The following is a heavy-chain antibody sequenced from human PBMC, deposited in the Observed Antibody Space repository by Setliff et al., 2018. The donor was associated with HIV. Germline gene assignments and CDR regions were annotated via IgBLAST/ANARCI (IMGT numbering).Heavy chain of an antibody. CDR1: GDSVSGYY. V-gene: IGHV4-4*07. CDR3: ARDRIEVLADSPHDVFDI. D-gene: IGHD3-22*01. CDR2: VHNSAGG. Sequence: RSETLSLTCAVSGDSVSGYYWSWIRQPAGRGLEWIGRVHNSAGGNYNPSLKSRVTMSVDTAKNQLSLKLTAVSAADTAVYYCARDRIEVLADSPHDVFDIWGRGIMVTVSS. J-gene: IGHJ3*02.